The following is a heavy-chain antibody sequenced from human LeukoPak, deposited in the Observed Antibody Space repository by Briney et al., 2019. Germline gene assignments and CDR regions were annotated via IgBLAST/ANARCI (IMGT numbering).Heavy chain of an antibody. D-gene: IGHD5-24*01. J-gene: IGHJ4*02. CDR3: AKMEMATIIDY. CDR2: ISSSSSYI. CDR1: GFTFSSYS. V-gene: IGHV3-21*04. Sequence: GGSLRLSCAASGFTFSSYSMNWVRQAPGKGLEWVSSISSSSSYIYYADSVKGRFTISRDNSKNTLYLQMNSLRAEDTAVYYCAKMEMATIIDYWGQGTLVTVSS.